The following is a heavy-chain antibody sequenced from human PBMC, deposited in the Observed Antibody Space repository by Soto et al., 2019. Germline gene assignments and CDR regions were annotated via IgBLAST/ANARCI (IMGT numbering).Heavy chain of an antibody. V-gene: IGHV1-69*02. D-gene: IGHD6-13*01. Sequence: QVQLVQSGAEVKKPGSSVKVSCKASGGTFSSYTISWVRQAPGQGLEWMGRIIPILGIANYAQKFQGRVTSTADKATSTAYMELSSVRSEDTAVYYCARLEAAVGTSWFGPWGQGALVTVSS. CDR1: GGTFSSYT. CDR3: ARLEAAVGTSWFGP. J-gene: IGHJ5*02. CDR2: IIPILGIA.